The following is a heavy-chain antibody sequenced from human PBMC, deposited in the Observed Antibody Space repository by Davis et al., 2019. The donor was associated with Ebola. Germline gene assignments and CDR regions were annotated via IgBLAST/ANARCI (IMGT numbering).Heavy chain of an antibody. Sequence: PGGSLRLSCAASGFTFSSYAMHWVRQAPGKGLEWVAVISYDGSNKYYADSVKGRFTISRDNSKNTLYLQMNSLRAEDTAVYYCARDRGSGWYSDYYYYGMDVWGQGTTVTVSS. CDR3: ARDRGSGWYSDYYYYGMDV. D-gene: IGHD6-19*01. CDR2: ISYDGSNK. J-gene: IGHJ6*02. V-gene: IGHV3-30*04. CDR1: GFTFSSYA.